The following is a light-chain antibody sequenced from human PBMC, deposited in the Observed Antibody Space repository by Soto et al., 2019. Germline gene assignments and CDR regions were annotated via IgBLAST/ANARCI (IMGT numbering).Light chain of an antibody. CDR3: QHYGGSPPNT. CDR2: DAS. J-gene: IGKJ2*01. CDR1: QNIRSNY. Sequence: EIVLTQSPGTLSLSPGERATLSCRASQNIRSNYLAWYQQKPGQAPRLLIYDASRRATGIPDRFSGSGSGTDFTLTISRLEPEDFAVYHCQHYGGSPPNTFDQGTKLEIK. V-gene: IGKV3-20*01.